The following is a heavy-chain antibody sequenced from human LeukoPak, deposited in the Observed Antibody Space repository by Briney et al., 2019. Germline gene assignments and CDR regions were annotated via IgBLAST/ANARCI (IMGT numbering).Heavy chain of an antibody. V-gene: IGHV1-2*02. D-gene: IGHD2-15*01. J-gene: IGHJ4*02. CDR1: GYTFTGYY. CDR3: VRKSATRRTSEFDY. Sequence: ASVKVSCKASGYTFTGYYMHWVRQAPGQGLEWMGWINPNSGATKYAQKFQGRVTMTRDTSISTAYMDLSSLGSDDTAVFYCVRKSATRRTSEFDYWGQGTPVTVSS. CDR2: INPNSGAT.